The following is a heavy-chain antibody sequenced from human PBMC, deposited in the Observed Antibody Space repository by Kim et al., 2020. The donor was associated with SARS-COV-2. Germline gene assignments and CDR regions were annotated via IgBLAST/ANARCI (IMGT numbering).Heavy chain of an antibody. D-gene: IGHD1-26*01. CDR2: YEP. V-gene: IGHV5-51*01. Sequence: YEPQYSPTFAGQVTISADKSISTAYLQWSSLKASDTAMYYCARHWEWFDPWGQGTLVTVSS. J-gene: IGHJ5*02. CDR3: ARHWEWFDP.